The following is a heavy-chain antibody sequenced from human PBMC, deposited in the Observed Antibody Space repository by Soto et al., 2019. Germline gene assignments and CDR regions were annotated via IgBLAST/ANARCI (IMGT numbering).Heavy chain of an antibody. CDR1: GFTFSSYA. V-gene: IGHV3-23*01. J-gene: IGHJ4*02. CDR2: ISGSGGTT. D-gene: IGHD1-1*01. Sequence: EVQLLESGGGLVQPGGSLRLSCAVSGFTFSSYAMSWVRQAPGKGLGWVSGISGSGGTTYYADSVEGRFTISRDNSKNTLYRQMNSLRAEDAAVYYCARQGPSTTGTGWRWLFDYGGQGTPVTVSS. CDR3: ARQGPSTTGTGWRWLFDY.